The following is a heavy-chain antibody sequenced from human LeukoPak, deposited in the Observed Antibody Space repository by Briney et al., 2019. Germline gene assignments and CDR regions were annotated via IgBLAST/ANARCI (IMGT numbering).Heavy chain of an antibody. Sequence: SETLSLTCAVSGGSISSGGYSWSWIRQPSGKGLEWIGYIYHSGSTYYNPSLKSRVTISVDRSKNQFSLKLSSVTAADTAVYYCARSPFSYYYGMDVWGQGTTVTVSS. CDR3: ARSPFSYYYGMDV. V-gene: IGHV4-30-2*01. CDR2: IYHSGST. J-gene: IGHJ6*02. CDR1: GGSISSGGYS.